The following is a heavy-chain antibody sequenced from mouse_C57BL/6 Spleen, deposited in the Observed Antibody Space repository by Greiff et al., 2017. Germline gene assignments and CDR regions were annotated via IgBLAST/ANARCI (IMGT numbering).Heavy chain of an antibody. D-gene: IGHD2-4*01. CDR3: ARDYAWYFDV. CDR2: IYPGDGDT. CDR1: GYAFSSSW. V-gene: IGHV1-82*01. Sequence: QVQLQQSGPELVKPGASVKISCKASGYAFSSSWMNWVKQRPGKGLEWIGRIYPGDGDTNYNGKFKGKATLTADKSSSTAYMQLSRLTSEDAAVYFCARDYAWYFDVWGTGTTVTVSS. J-gene: IGHJ1*03.